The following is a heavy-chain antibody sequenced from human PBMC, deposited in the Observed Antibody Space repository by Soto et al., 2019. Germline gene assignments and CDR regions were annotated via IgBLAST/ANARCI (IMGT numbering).Heavy chain of an antibody. CDR1: GYTFNTYW. CDR2: ITPVSSDI. V-gene: IGHV5-51*01. J-gene: IGHJ4*02. D-gene: IGHD2-21*01. Sequence: GESLKISCRGFGYTFNTYWIGWVRQMPGKGLALMGVITPVSSDISYSPALQGQVSISADTSISTAYLQWSSLKTSDSGMYSCARKARTSASSDFWGQGTLVTVSS. CDR3: ARKARTSASSDF.